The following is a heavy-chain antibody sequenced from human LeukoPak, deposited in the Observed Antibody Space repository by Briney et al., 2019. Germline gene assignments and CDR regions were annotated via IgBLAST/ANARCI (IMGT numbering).Heavy chain of an antibody. J-gene: IGHJ4*02. CDR1: GGSFSGYY. Sequence: SETLSLTCAVYGGSFSGYYWSWIRQPPGKGLEWIGEINHSGSTNYNPSLKSRVTISVDTSKNQFSLKLSSVTAADTAVYYCARGILGYYYKLDYWGQGTLVTVSS. D-gene: IGHD3-22*01. CDR2: INHSGST. CDR3: ARGILGYYYKLDY. V-gene: IGHV4-34*01.